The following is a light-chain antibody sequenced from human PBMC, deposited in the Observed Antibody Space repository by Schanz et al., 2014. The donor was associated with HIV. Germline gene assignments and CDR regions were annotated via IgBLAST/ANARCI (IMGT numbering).Light chain of an antibody. CDR2: GNS. CDR1: SSNIGAGYD. J-gene: IGLJ2*01. V-gene: IGLV1-40*01. CDR3: SSYVDTYSVI. Sequence: QSVLTQPPSVSGAPGQRVTISCTGSSSNIGAGYDVHWYQQLPGTAPKLLIYGNSNRPSGVPDRFSGSKSGTSASLAITGLQAEDEADYYCSSYVDTYSVIFGGGTKLTVL.